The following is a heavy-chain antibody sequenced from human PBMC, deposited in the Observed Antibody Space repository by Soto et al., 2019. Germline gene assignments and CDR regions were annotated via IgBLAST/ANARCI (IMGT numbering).Heavy chain of an antibody. Sequence: EEQLVESGGGLVQPGESLRLSCEASGLTFTANWMNWVRQAPGKGLEWLASINQDGSEKFYVDSVKGRFTISRDNAKNALALQMNSLRADDTAVYYCAREASGTYFDFFDYWGQGILVSVSA. D-gene: IGHD3-10*01. CDR2: INQDGSEK. CDR3: AREASGTYFDFFDY. CDR1: GLTFTANW. J-gene: IGHJ4*02. V-gene: IGHV3-7*01.